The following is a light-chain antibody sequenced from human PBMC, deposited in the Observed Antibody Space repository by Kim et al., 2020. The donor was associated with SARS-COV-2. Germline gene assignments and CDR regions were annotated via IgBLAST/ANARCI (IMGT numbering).Light chain of an antibody. V-gene: IGKV1-5*03. J-gene: IGKJ1*01. CDR1: QSVDGW. CDR2: QAS. Sequence: DIQMTQSPSTLSAFVGDRVTITCRASQSVDGWLAWYQQKPGKAPTLLIYQASKLESGVPSRFSGSGSGTDFTLTVNNLQPHDSAVYYCKQYETYWTFGPGTKVDIK. CDR3: KQYETYWT.